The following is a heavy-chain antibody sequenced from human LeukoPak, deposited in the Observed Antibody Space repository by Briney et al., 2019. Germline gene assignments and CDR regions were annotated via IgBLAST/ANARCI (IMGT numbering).Heavy chain of an antibody. D-gene: IGHD6-19*01. J-gene: IGHJ6*03. CDR3: ARTWVHDSSGWRYYYYYMDV. CDR2: IHPSTGNP. Sequence: ASVKVSCKASGYTFTNYAMNWVRQAPGQGLEWMGWIHPSTGNPTYAQGFTGRFVFSLDTSVSTAYLQISSLKAEDTAVYYCARTWVHDSSGWRYYYYYMDVWGKGTTVTVSS. V-gene: IGHV7-4-1*02. CDR1: GYTFTNYA.